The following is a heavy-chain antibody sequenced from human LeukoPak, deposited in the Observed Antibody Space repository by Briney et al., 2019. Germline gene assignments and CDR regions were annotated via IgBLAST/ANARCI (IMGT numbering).Heavy chain of an antibody. CDR1: GGSISSYY. J-gene: IGHJ6*03. CDR3: ARVGSSSLDYYYYYMDV. Sequence: SETLSLTCTVAGGSISSYYWSWIRQPAGKGLEWIGRIYTSGSTNYNPSLKSRVTMSVDTSKNQFSLKLSSVTAADTAVYYCARVGSSSLDYYYYYMDVWGKGTTVTASS. CDR2: IYTSGST. D-gene: IGHD6-6*01. V-gene: IGHV4-4*07.